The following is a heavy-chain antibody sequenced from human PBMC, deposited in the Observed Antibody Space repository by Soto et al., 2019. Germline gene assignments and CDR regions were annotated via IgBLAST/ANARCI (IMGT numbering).Heavy chain of an antibody. CDR2: INPNSGGT. D-gene: IGHD6-19*01. CDR3: ASVGRSGWYTPFDY. V-gene: IGHV1-2*02. J-gene: IGHJ4*02. CDR1: GYTFTDYY. Sequence: ASVKVSCKASGYTFTDYYMHWVRQAPGQGLEWMGWINPNSGGTNYAQKFQGRVTMTGDPSISTACMELSSLRSDDTAVYYCASVGRSGWYTPFDYWGPGIPVTVSS.